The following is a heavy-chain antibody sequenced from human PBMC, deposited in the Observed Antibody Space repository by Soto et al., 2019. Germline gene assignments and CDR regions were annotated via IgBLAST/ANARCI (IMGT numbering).Heavy chain of an antibody. V-gene: IGHV4-39*01. CDR1: GGSISSGSYY. CDR3: ARHWDLYYFEY. J-gene: IGHJ4*02. CDR2: IYYSGST. D-gene: IGHD1-26*01. Sequence: PSETLSLTCTVSGGSISSGSYYWGWIRQPPGKGLEWIGSIYYSGSTYYNPSLKSRVTISVDTSKNQFSLKLSSVTAADTAVYYCARHWDLYYFEYWGQGTLVTVSS.